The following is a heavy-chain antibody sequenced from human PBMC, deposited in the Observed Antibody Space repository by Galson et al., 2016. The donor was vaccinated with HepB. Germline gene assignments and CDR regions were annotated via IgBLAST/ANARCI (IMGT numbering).Heavy chain of an antibody. Sequence: TLSLTCTVSGGSITSGTKYWTWIRQPAGKGLEWIGGISTSGTANYNPPLRSRVTISLDTSKTHLSLKLRSVTASDTAMYYCATMPDSWGQGTLVTVSS. CDR3: ATMPDS. D-gene: IGHD2-2*01. CDR2: ISTSGTA. J-gene: IGHJ4*02. V-gene: IGHV4-61*02. CDR1: GGSITSGTKY.